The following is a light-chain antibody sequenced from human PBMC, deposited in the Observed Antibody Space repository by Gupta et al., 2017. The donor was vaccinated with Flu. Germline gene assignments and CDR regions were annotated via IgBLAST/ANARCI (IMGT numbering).Light chain of an antibody. J-gene: IGKJ4*01. CDR2: GAS. CDR3: QQYNNWLPLT. Sequence: DIVITQSPATLSVSPGERATLSCRASQSVSSNLAWYQQKPGQAPRLLIYGASTRATGIPARLSGSGSGTEFTLPISSLQSEDFAVYYCQQYNNWLPLTFGGGTKVEIK. V-gene: IGKV3-15*01. CDR1: QSVSSN.